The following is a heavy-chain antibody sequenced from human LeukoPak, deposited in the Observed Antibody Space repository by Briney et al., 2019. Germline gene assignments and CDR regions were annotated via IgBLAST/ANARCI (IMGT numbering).Heavy chain of an antibody. CDR3: ASIYLTRALPVY. V-gene: IGHV3-7*03. J-gene: IGHJ4*02. Sequence: GGSLRLSCAASGFSFSSYEMNWVRQAPGKGLEWVANIKQDGSEKYYVDSVKGRFTISRDNAKNSLYLQMNSLRAEDTAVYYCASIYLTRALPVYWGQGTLVTVSS. D-gene: IGHD7-27*01. CDR2: IKQDGSEK. CDR1: GFSFSSYE.